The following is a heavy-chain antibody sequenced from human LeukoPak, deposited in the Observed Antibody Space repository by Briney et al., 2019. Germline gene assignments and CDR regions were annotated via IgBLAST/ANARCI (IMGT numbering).Heavy chain of an antibody. V-gene: IGHV3-13*01. CDR3: ARMPYKYSSSWYYGMDV. CDR1: GFTFSSYD. Sequence: GGSLRLSCAASGFTFSSYDMHWVRQATGKGLEWVSAIGTAGDTYYPGSVKGRFTISSENAKNSLYLQMNSLRAGDTAVYYCARMPYKYSSSWYYGMDVWGQGTTVTVSS. CDR2: IGTAGDT. J-gene: IGHJ6*02. D-gene: IGHD6-13*01.